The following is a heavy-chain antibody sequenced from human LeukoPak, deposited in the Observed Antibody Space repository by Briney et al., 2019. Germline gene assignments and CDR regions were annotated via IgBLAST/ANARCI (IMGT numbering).Heavy chain of an antibody. J-gene: IGHJ3*02. CDR2: ISGSGGST. V-gene: IGHV3-23*01. CDR3: AKDGGVAGRVFDI. Sequence: GGSLRLSCAASGFTFSSYAMSWVRQAPGKGLEWVSAISGSGGSTYYADSVKGRFTISRDSSKNTLYLQMNSLRAEDTAVYYCAKDGGVAGRVFDIWGQGTMVTVSS. D-gene: IGHD2-15*01. CDR1: GFTFSSYA.